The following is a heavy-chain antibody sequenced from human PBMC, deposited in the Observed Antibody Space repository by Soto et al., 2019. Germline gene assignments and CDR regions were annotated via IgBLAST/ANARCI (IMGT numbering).Heavy chain of an antibody. Sequence: PSETLSLTCAVYGGSFSGYYWSWIRQPPGKGLEWIGEINHSGSTNYNPSLKSRVTISVDTSKNQFSLKLSSVTAADTAVYYCARGRRYSSSWYVDYWGQGTLVTVSS. CDR2: INHSGST. CDR1: GGSFSGYY. CDR3: ARGRRYSSSWYVDY. V-gene: IGHV4-34*01. D-gene: IGHD6-13*01. J-gene: IGHJ4*02.